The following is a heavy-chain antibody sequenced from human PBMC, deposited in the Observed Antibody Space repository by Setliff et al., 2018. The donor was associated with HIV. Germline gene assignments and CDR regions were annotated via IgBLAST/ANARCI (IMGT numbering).Heavy chain of an antibody. Sequence: PSETLSLTCTVSGGSFSSHYWSWIRQPAGKGLEWIGHIYTNGRTNYNPPLESRVTISVDPSKNQFSLKLSSVTATDTAMYYCASANWNYLGYWFDPWGQGTLVTVSS. D-gene: IGHD1-7*01. V-gene: IGHV4-4*07. CDR1: GGSFSSHY. CDR2: IYTNGRT. J-gene: IGHJ5*02. CDR3: ASANWNYLGYWFDP.